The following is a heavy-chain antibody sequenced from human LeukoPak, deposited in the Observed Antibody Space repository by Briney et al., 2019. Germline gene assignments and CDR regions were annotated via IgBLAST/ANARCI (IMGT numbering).Heavy chain of an antibody. V-gene: IGHV3-23*01. J-gene: IGHJ5*02. D-gene: IGHD5-24*01. CDR3: AKGNSWVDN. Sequence: PGGSLRLSCAASGFTFSTYAMSWVRQAPGKGLEWVSAIMSSGGSTFYADSVRGRFTISRDNSNYTLYLQMNSLRAEDTAIYYCAKGNSWVDNWGRGTLVTVSS. CDR1: GFTFSTYA. CDR2: IMSSGGST.